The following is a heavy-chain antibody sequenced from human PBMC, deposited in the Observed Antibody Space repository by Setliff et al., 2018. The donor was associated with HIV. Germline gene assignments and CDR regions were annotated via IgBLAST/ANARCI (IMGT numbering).Heavy chain of an antibody. Sequence: SGGSLRLSCAASGFTFSSYAMHWVRQAPGKGLEWVAVISYDGSNKYYADSVKGRFTISRDNSKNTLYLQMNSLRAEDTAVYCCARSVIGYYYYGMDVWGQGTLVTVSS. D-gene: IGHD3-10*01. CDR1: GFTFSSYA. J-gene: IGHJ6*02. CDR3: ARSVIGYYYYGMDV. CDR2: ISYDGSNK. V-gene: IGHV3-30*01.